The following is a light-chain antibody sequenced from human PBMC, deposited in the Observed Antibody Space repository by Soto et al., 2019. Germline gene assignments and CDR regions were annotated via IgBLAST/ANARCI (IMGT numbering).Light chain of an antibody. V-gene: IGKV3D-20*01. CDR1: RTLLRGY. Sequence: EVTLTQSPATVSLSPGETANLSCGASRTLLRGYLAWYQQRPGLAPRLIIYDVSRRATGIPDRFSGSGSGTDFTLSISRVEPEDFAVYYCQNYDGSWTFGQGTKVEIK. CDR3: QNYDGSWT. CDR2: DVS. J-gene: IGKJ1*01.